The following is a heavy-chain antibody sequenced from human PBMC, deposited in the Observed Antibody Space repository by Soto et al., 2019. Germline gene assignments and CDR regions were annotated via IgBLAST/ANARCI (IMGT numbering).Heavy chain of an antibody. D-gene: IGHD3-22*01. CDR3: ALRSMSVVPEY. Sequence: QVQLQESGPGLVKPSETLSLTCAVSGDSISSYYCMWIRQPPGKALESIGYLYYGRSANYSPSLKSRVTMSVDTSTNQCSLTLSSMTAADTAVYYCALRSMSVVPEYWGQGTLVTVSS. J-gene: IGHJ4*02. CDR2: LYYGRSA. CDR1: GDSISSYY. V-gene: IGHV4-59*01.